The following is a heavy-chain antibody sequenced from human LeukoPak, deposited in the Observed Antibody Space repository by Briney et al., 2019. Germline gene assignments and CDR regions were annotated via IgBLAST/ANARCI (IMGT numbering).Heavy chain of an antibody. V-gene: IGHV3-66*01. CDR2: IYSGGNT. J-gene: IGHJ4*02. CDR1: GFSVSSSY. CDR3: VYGDFVRTVNYFDY. D-gene: IGHD4-17*01. Sequence: GGSLRLSCAASGFSVSSSYMGWVRQAPGKGLEWVSVIYSGGNTYYADFVKGRFTISRDTFKNSLFLQMTSLRAEDTALYFCVYGDFVRTVNYFDYWGQGTLVTVSS.